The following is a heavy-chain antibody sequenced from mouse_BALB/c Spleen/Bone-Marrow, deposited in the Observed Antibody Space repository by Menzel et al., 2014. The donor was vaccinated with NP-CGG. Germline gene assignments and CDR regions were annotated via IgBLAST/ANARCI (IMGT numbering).Heavy chain of an antibody. Sequence: EVKLMESGGGLVKPGGSLKLSCAASGFGFSSSDMSWVRQTSEKRLEWVAYISSGGGSTYYPDTVKGRFTISRDNAKNTLYLQMSSLKSEDTAMYYCATHYYGRFDYWGQGTTLTVSS. CDR3: ATHYYGRFDY. J-gene: IGHJ2*01. V-gene: IGHV5-12-1*01. D-gene: IGHD1-2*01. CDR2: ISSGGGST. CDR1: GFGFSSSD.